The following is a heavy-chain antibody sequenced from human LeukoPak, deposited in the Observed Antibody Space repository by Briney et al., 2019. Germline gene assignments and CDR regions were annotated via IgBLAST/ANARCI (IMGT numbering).Heavy chain of an antibody. CDR2: INPSGGST. V-gene: IGHV1-46*01. CDR3: ARESNFEMATGRGASDI. CDR1: GYTFTSYY. J-gene: IGHJ3*02. D-gene: IGHD5-24*01. Sequence: ASVKVSCKASGYTFTSYYMHWVRQAPGQGLEWMGIINPSGGSTSYAQKFQGRVTMTRDMSTSTVYMELSSLRSEDTAVYYCARESNFEMATGRGASDIWGQGTMVTVSS.